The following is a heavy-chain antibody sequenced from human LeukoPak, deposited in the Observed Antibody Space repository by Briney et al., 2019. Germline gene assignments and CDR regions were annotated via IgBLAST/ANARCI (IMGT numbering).Heavy chain of an antibody. CDR1: GYTFTSYD. V-gene: IGHV1-8*03. D-gene: IGHD3-3*01. CDR3: ARGYDFWSGYYTGNWFDP. Sequence: ASVKVSCKASGYTFTSYDINWVRQATGQGLEWMGWMNPNSGNTGYAQKFQGRVTITRNTSISTAYMELSSLRSEDTAVYYCARGYDFWSGYYTGNWFDPWGQGTLVTVSS. J-gene: IGHJ5*02. CDR2: MNPNSGNT.